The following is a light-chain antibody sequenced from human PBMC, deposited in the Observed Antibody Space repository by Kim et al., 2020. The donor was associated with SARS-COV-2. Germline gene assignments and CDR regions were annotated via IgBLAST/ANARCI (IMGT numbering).Light chain of an antibody. CDR2: WAS. CDR3: QQHYYSPVT. Sequence: DIVMTQSPDSLAVSLGERATINCRSSQSVFYSSNNKNYLAWYQQKPGQPPRLLIYWASTRESGVPDRFRGSGSGTDFTLTITSLQAEDVAVYYCQQHYYSPVTFGGGTKVDIK. V-gene: IGKV4-1*01. J-gene: IGKJ4*01. CDR1: QSVFYSSNNKNY.